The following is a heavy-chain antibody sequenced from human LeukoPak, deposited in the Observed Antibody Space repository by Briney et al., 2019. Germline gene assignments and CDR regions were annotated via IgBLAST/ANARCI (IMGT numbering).Heavy chain of an antibody. Sequence: GGSLRLSCAASGFTFSSYAMSWVRQAPGKGLEWVSAISGSGGSTYYADSVKGRFTISRDNSKNTLYLQMNSLRAEDTAVYYCARSGRQTYYYDSSIIPDAFDIWGQGTMVTVSS. CDR1: GFTFSSYA. J-gene: IGHJ3*02. CDR3: ARSGRQTYYYDSSIIPDAFDI. V-gene: IGHV3-23*01. CDR2: ISGSGGST. D-gene: IGHD3-22*01.